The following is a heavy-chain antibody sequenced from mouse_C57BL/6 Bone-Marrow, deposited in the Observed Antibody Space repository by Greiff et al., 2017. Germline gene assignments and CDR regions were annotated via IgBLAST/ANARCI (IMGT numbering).Heavy chain of an antibody. CDR2: INPGSGGT. D-gene: IGHD1-1*01. CDR3: ASPFITTVGYFDV. Sequence: VQLQQSGAELVRPGTSVKVSCKASGYAFTNYLIEWVKQRPGQGLEWIGVINPGSGGTNYNEKFKGKAKLTADKSSSTAYMQLSSLTSEDAAVFFCASPFITTVGYFDVWGTGTTVTVSS. CDR1: GYAFTNYL. J-gene: IGHJ1*03. V-gene: IGHV1-54*01.